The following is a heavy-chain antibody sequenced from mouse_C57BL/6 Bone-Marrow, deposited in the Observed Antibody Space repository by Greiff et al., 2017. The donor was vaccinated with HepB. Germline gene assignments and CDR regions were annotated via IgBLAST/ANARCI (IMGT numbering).Heavy chain of an antibody. CDR2: IYPGSGST. D-gene: IGHD1-1*01. CDR1: GYTFTSYW. Sequence: VQLQESGAELVKPGASVKMSCKASGYTFTSYWITWVKQRPGQGLEWIGDIYPGSGSTNYNEKFKSKATLTGDTSSSTAYMQLSSRTSEDSAVYYCARGAQYYGSSPAWFAYWGQGTRVTGSA. V-gene: IGHV1-55*01. CDR3: ARGAQYYGSSPAWFAY. J-gene: IGHJ3*01.